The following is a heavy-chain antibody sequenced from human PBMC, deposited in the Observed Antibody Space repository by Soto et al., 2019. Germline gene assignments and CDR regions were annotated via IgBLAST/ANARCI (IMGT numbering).Heavy chain of an antibody. Sequence: PGGSLRLSCAASGFTFSSYAMSWVRQAPGKGLEWVSAISGSGGSTYYADSVKGRFTISRDNSKNTLYLQMNSLRAEDTAVYYCAKDRYYYDSSGYYWLDYWGQGTLVTVS. CDR3: AKDRYYYDSSGYYWLDY. V-gene: IGHV3-23*01. D-gene: IGHD3-22*01. J-gene: IGHJ4*02. CDR1: GFTFSSYA. CDR2: ISGSGGST.